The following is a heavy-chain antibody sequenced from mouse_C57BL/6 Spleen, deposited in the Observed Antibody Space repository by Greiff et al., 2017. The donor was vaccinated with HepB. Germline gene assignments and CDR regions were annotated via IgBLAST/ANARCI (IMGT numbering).Heavy chain of an antibody. D-gene: IGHD2-4*01. Sequence: DVKLVESGGGLVKPGGSLKLSCAASGFTFSSYAMSWVRQTPEKRLEWVATISDGGSYTYYPDNVKGRFTISRDNAKNNLYLQMSHLKSEDTAMYDCARVDYDVGDAMDYWGQGTSVTVSS. CDR3: ARVDYDVGDAMDY. CDR2: ISDGGSYT. J-gene: IGHJ4*01. CDR1: GFTFSSYA. V-gene: IGHV5-4*03.